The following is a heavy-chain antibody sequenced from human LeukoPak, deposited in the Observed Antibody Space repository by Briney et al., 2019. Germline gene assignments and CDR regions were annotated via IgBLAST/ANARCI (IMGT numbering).Heavy chain of an antibody. V-gene: IGHV4-34*01. D-gene: IGHD5-12*01. Sequence: SETLSLTCAVCGGSFSGYQWSWIRQPPGKGLKWIGEINHSGSTNYNPSLKSRVTISVDTSKNQFSLKLSSVTAADTAVYYCAKEWPKGYYFDYWGQGTLVTVSS. CDR3: AKEWPKGYYFDY. CDR2: INHSGST. CDR1: GGSFSGYQ. J-gene: IGHJ4*02.